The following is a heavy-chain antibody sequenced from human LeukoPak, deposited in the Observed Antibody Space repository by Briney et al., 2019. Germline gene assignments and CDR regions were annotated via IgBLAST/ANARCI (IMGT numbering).Heavy chain of an antibody. D-gene: IGHD2-2*02. CDR1: GYSISSGYY. V-gene: IGHV4-61*01. CDR3: ASYGDDCSSTSCYIGVSGAFDI. CDR2: IYYSGST. J-gene: IGHJ3*02. Sequence: KTSETLSLTCTVSGYSISSGYYWGWIRQPPGKGLEWIGYIYYSGSTNYNPSLKSRVTISVDTSKNQFSLKLSSVTAADTAVYYCASYGDDCSSTSCYIGVSGAFDIWGQGTMVTVSS.